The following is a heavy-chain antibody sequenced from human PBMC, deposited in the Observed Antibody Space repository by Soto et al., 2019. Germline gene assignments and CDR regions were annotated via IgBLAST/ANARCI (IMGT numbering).Heavy chain of an antibody. D-gene: IGHD3-16*01. V-gene: IGHV2-5*02. Sequence: QITLKESGPTLVKPTQTLTLTCTFSGFSLSTSGVGVGWSRQPPGKALEWLALIYWDDDKRYSPSLKNRLTITKDPPKNQVVLKMTNMDPLDKATYFCVHHSPWGGGMDVWGQGTTVTVSS. J-gene: IGHJ6*02. CDR2: IYWDDDK. CDR1: GFSLSTSGVG. CDR3: VHHSPWGGGMDV.